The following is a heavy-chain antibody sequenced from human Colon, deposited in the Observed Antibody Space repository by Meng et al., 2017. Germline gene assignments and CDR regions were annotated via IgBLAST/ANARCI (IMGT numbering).Heavy chain of an antibody. Sequence: EVQLVESGVGLVKPGGSLRLSCAASGLTFSSYSMNWVRQAPGKGLEWVSSISSSSSYADSVKGRFTISRDNAKNSLYLQMNSLRAEDTAVYYCARGRVVVVASPSDYWGQGTLVTVSS. CDR2: ISSSSS. CDR1: GLTFSSYS. CDR3: ARGRVVVVASPSDY. J-gene: IGHJ4*02. V-gene: IGHV3-21*01. D-gene: IGHD2-15*01.